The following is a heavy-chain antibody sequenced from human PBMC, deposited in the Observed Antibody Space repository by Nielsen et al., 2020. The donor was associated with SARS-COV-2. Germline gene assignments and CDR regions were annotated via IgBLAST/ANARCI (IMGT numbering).Heavy chain of an antibody. D-gene: IGHD6-19*01. CDR3: ARGSIAVAGPGDY. Sequence: SLKISCAASGFTFDDYAMHWVRQAPGKGLEWVSGISWNSGSIGYADSVKGRFTISRDNAKNSLYLQMNSLRAEDTALYHCARGSIAVAGPGDYWGQGTLVTVSS. V-gene: IGHV3-9*01. CDR2: ISWNSGSI. CDR1: GFTFDDYA. J-gene: IGHJ4*02.